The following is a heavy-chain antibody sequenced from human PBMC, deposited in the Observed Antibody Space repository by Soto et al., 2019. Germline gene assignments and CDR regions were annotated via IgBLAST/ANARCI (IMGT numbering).Heavy chain of an antibody. D-gene: IGHD2-15*01. V-gene: IGHV3-23*01. CDR1: GFTFSNYA. CDR2: VGGSGDST. J-gene: IGHJ4*02. CDR3: AKSPLGYCSGGSCYPPHYFDY. Sequence: EVQLLDSGGGLVQPGGSLRLSCAASGFTFSNYAMSWVRQAPGKGLEWVSGVGGSGDSTYYADSVKGRFTISRDNSNATLYLQMNSLRAEDTAVYYCAKSPLGYCSGGSCYPPHYFDYWGQGTLVTVSS.